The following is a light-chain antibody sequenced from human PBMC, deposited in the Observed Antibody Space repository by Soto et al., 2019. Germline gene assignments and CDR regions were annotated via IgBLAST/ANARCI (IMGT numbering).Light chain of an antibody. CDR1: QSVSSSD. V-gene: IGKV3-20*01. CDR2: GAS. Sequence: IVLTQSPGTLSLSPGERATLSCRASQSVSSSDLAWYQQKPGQAPRLLIYGASSRATGIPDRFSGSGSGTDFTLTVSRLEPEDFAVYYCLQCGASWTFGQGTKVDI. CDR3: LQCGASWT. J-gene: IGKJ1*01.